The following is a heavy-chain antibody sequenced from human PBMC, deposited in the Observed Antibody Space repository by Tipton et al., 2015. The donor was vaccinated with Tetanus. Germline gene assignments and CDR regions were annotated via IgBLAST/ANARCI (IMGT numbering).Heavy chain of an antibody. CDR2: INTGNGDT. J-gene: IGHJ3*02. D-gene: IGHD1-1*01. V-gene: IGHV1-3*04. CDR3: ARDKGYGDGYMGAFDI. Sequence: QVQLVQSGAEVKKPGASVKVSCKASGYTFIRYAMHWVRQAPGQSLEWMGWINTGNGDTRYSQRFQGRVTITRDTSAGTAYMELSSLRSEDTAVYYCARDKGYGDGYMGAFDIWGQATMVTVSS. CDR1: GYTFIRYA.